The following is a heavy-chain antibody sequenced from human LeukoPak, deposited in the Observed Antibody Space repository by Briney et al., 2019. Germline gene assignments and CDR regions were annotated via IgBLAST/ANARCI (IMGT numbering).Heavy chain of an antibody. CDR3: AKFGDCSGGSCYFVGYPPPRNNWFDP. CDR2: MTPNSGNT. Sequence: ASVKVSCKASGYTFSSFDINWVRQATGQGLEWMGWMTPNSGNTGYAQKFQGRVTMTRDTSLSTAYMELSGLRSEDTAVDYCAKFGDCSGGSCYFVGYPPPRNNWFDPWGQGTLVTVSS. CDR1: GYTFSSFD. V-gene: IGHV1-8*01. D-gene: IGHD2-15*01. J-gene: IGHJ5*02.